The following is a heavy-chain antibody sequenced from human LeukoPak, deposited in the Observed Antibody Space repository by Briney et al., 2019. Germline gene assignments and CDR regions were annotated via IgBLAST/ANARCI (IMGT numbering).Heavy chain of an antibody. D-gene: IGHD6-6*01. CDR3: ARGRYSSSSVRSDAFDI. CDR2: IRPNSGNT. Sequence: ASVKVSCKASGYTFTSYDINWVRQATGQGLEWMGWIRPNSGNTGYAQKFQGRVTMTRNTSISTAYMELSSLRSEDTAVYYCARGRYSSSSVRSDAFDIWGQGTMVTVSS. J-gene: IGHJ3*02. V-gene: IGHV1-8*01. CDR1: GYTFTSYD.